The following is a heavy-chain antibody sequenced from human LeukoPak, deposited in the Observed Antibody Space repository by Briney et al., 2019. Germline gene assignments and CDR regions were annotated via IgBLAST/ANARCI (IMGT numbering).Heavy chain of an antibody. V-gene: IGHV3-53*01. CDR2: IYSGGST. Sequence: GGSLRLSCAASGFTVSSNYMSWVRQAPGKGLEWDSVIYSGGSTYYADSVKGRFTISRDNSKNTLYLQMNSLRAEDTAVYYCARAYCSSTSCYYWYFDLWGRGTLVTVSS. D-gene: IGHD2-2*01. CDR1: GFTVSSNY. CDR3: ARAYCSSTSCYYWYFDL. J-gene: IGHJ2*01.